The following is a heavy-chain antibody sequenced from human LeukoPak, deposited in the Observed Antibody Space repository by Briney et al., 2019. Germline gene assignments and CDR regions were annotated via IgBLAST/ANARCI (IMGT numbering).Heavy chain of an antibody. CDR3: ATCIAAAGTPWFDP. J-gene: IGHJ5*02. CDR1: GGSTSSSSYY. Sequence: SETLSLTCTVSGGSTSSSSYYWGWIRQPPGKGLEWSGSIYYSGSTYYNPSLKSRVTISVDTSKNQFSLKLSSVTAADTAVYYCATCIAAAGTPWFDPWGQGTLVTVSS. V-gene: IGHV4-39*01. CDR2: IYYSGST. D-gene: IGHD6-13*01.